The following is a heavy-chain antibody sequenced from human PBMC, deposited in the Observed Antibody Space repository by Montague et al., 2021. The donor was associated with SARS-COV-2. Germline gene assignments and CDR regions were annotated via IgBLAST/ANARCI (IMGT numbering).Heavy chain of an antibody. CDR1: GFTFSSYG. Sequence: SLRLSCAASGFTFSSYGMHWVRQAPGKGLEWVVVISYDGSNKYYADSVKGRFTISRDNSKNTLYLQMNSLRAEDTAVYYCAKPYSGSYRSWFDPWGQGTLVTVSS. V-gene: IGHV3-30*18. CDR2: ISYDGSNK. D-gene: IGHD1-26*01. CDR3: AKPYSGSYRSWFDP. J-gene: IGHJ5*02.